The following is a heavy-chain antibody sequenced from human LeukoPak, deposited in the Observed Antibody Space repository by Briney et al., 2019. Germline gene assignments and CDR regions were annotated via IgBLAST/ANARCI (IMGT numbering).Heavy chain of an antibody. J-gene: IGHJ5*02. CDR2: ISSSSSYI. D-gene: IGHD3-22*01. CDR1: GFTFKKYA. V-gene: IGHV3-21*01. Sequence: GGSLRLSCAVSGFTFKKYAIHWVRQAPGKGLEWVSSISSSSSYIYYADSVKGRFTISRDNAKNSLYLQMNSLRAEDTAVYYCARDSHDYYDSSEGVDNWFDPWGQGTLVTVSS. CDR3: ARDSHDYYDSSEGVDNWFDP.